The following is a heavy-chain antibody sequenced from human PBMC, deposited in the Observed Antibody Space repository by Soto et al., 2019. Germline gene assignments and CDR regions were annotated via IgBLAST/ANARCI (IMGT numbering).Heavy chain of an antibody. J-gene: IGHJ6*02. CDR3: ARGIVGATYYYYGMDV. V-gene: IGHV4-31*03. CDR1: GGSISSGGYY. CDR2: IYYSGST. D-gene: IGHD1-26*01. Sequence: PSETLSLTCTVSGGSISSGGYYWSWIRQHPGKGLEWIGYIYYSGSTYYNPSLKSRVTMSVDTSKNQFSLKLSSVTAADTAVYYCARGIVGATYYYYGMDVWGQGTTVTVSS.